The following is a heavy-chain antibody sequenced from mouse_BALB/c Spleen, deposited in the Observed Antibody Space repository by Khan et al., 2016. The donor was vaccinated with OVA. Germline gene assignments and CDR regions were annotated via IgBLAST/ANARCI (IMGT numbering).Heavy chain of an antibody. D-gene: IGHD1-2*01. J-gene: IGHJ2*01. V-gene: IGHV3-2*02. CDR2: ISYSGST. Sequence: EVKLLESGSGLVKPSQSLSLTCTVTGYSITSGYGWNWIRQFPGNKLEWMGYISYSGSTNYNPSLKSRIPITRDTSKNQFFLQLNSVTTEDTATYYCARTARIKYWGQGTTLTVSS. CDR1: GYSITSGYG. CDR3: ARTARIKY.